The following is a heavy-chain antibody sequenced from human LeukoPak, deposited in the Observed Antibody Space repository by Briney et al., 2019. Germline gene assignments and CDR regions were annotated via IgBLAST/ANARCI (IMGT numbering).Heavy chain of an antibody. V-gene: IGHV4-61*02. CDR1: GGSISSGSYY. CDR2: IYTSGST. CDR3: EKGGPALFDY. Sequence: PSQTLSLTCTVSGGSISSGSYYWSWIRQPAGKGLEWNGRIYTSGSTNYNPSLKSRVTISVDPSKNQFSLKLSSVTAADTAVYYCEKGGPALFDYWGQGTLVTVSS. J-gene: IGHJ4*02. D-gene: IGHD6-25*01.